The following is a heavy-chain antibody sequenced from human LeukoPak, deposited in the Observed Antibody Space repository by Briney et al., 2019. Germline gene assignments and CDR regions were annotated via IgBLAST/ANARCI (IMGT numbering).Heavy chain of an antibody. J-gene: IGHJ4*02. CDR3: AREIYGRFDY. Sequence: ASVKVSCKASGYTFTSYGISWVRQAPGQGPECMGWINPYNGNTNYALKVQGRVTMTTDTSTSTAYLELRSLRSDDTAIYYCAREIYGRFDYWGQGTPVTVSS. CDR2: INPYNGNT. V-gene: IGHV1-18*01. CDR1: GYTFTSYG. D-gene: IGHD4-17*01.